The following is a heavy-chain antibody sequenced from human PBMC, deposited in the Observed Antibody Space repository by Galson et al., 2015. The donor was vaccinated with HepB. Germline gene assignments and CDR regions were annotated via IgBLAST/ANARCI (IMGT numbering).Heavy chain of an antibody. CDR2: ISVNSDVF. CDR3: AEDTIDDYFIGV. J-gene: IGHJ6*03. D-gene: IGHD3-3*01. Sequence: SLRLSCAASGFTFGSYWIHWVRQAPGRGLEWVAGISVNSDVFGYVESVKGRFTISRDNAKRSLYLHMNNLRIEDTALYFCAEDTIDDYFIGVWGKGTTVTVS. V-gene: IGHV3-9*01. CDR1: GFTFGSYW.